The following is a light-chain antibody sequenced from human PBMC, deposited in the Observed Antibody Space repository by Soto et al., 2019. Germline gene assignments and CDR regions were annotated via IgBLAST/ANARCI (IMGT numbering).Light chain of an antibody. CDR1: SSDVGGYNY. CDR2: DVS. J-gene: IGLJ1*01. CDR3: CSHAGSYTYV. Sequence: QSALIQPRSVSGSPGQSVAISCTGTSSDVGGYNYVSWYQQHPGKAPKVMIYDVSKRPSGVPDRFSGSKSGNTASLTISGLQAEDEADYYCCSHAGSYTYVFGTGTKVTVL. V-gene: IGLV2-11*01.